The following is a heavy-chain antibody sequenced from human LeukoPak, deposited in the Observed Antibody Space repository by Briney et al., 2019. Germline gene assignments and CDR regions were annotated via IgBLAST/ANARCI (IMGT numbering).Heavy chain of an antibody. CDR1: GGSISSYY. CDR3: ARVYYDSGGASFDI. D-gene: IGHD3-16*01. J-gene: IGHJ3*02. Sequence: SETLSLTCTVSGGSISSYYWSWIRQPAGKGLEWIGRIYTSGSTNYNPSLKSRVTMSVDTSKNQFSLKLSSVTAADTAVYYCARVYYDSGGASFDIWGQGTMVTVSS. V-gene: IGHV4-4*07. CDR2: IYTSGST.